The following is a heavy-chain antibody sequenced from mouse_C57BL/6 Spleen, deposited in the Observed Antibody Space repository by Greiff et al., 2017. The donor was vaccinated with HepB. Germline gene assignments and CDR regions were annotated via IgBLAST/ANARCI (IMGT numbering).Heavy chain of an antibody. J-gene: IGHJ2*01. Sequence: VQLQQSGAELVRPGASVKLSCTASGFNIKDDYMHWVKQRPEQGLEWIGWIDPENGDTEYASKFQGKATITADTSSNTAYLQLSSLTSEDTAVYYCTTAQATYYLDYWGQGTTLTVSS. CDR2: IDPENGDT. CDR3: TTAQATYYLDY. D-gene: IGHD3-2*02. CDR1: GFNIKDDY. V-gene: IGHV14-4*01.